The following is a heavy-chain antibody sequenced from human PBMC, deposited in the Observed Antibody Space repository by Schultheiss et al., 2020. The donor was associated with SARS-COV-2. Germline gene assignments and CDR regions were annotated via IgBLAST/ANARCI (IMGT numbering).Heavy chain of an antibody. V-gene: IGHV3-21*01. CDR3: VRDEFDY. J-gene: IGHJ4*02. CDR1: GFTFGTYN. CDR2: TSNSGTYK. Sequence: GESLKISCAASGFTFGTYNMHWVRQAPGKGLEWVSSTSNSGTYKYYADSVRGRLTISRDNAKNSLYLQMNSLRVEDTAVYYCVRDEFDYWGQGTLVTVSS.